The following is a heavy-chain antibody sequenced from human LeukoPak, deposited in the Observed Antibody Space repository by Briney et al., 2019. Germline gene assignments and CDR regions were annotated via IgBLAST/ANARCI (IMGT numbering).Heavy chain of an antibody. V-gene: IGHV1-18*01. D-gene: IGHD3-3*01. CDR2: ISAYNGNT. CDR1: GYTFTSYG. J-gene: IGHJ4*02. Sequence: ASVKVSCKASGYTFTSYGISWVRQAPGQGLEWMGWISAYNGNTNYAQKLQGRVTMTTDTSTSTAYMELRSLRSDDTAVYYCARVRQDDFWSGYYYFDYWGQGTLVTDSS. CDR3: ARVRQDDFWSGYYYFDY.